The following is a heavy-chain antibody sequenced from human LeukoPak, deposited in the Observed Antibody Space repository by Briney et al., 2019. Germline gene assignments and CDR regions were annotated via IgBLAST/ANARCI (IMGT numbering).Heavy chain of an antibody. CDR3: AKDRSQWLVWDKYYFDY. Sequence: GESLRLSCAASGFTFSSYAMSWVRQAPGKGLEWVSTISTSGGSTYYADSVKGRFTISRDNSKNTLYLQMNSLRAEDTAVYYCAKDRSQWLVWDKYYFDYWGQGTLVTVSS. CDR1: GFTFSSYA. CDR2: ISTSGGST. J-gene: IGHJ4*02. V-gene: IGHV3-23*01. D-gene: IGHD6-19*01.